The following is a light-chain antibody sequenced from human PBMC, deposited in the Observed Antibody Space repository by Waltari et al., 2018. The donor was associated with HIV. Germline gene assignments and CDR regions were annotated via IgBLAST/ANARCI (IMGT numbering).Light chain of an antibody. V-gene: IGLV5-45*02. J-gene: IGLJ3*02. CDR1: SGINVGTYT. Sequence: QAVLTQPSSLSSSPGASARPTSTLRSGINVGTYTINWYQQKPGSPPQYLLRYKSDSDKQQGSGVPSRFSGSKDASANAGILLISGLQSEDEADYYCMIWYSSAGVFGGGTKLTVL. CDR3: MIWYSSAGV. CDR2: YKSDSDK.